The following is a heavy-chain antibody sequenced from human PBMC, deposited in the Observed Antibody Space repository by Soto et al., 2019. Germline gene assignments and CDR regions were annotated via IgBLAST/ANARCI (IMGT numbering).Heavy chain of an antibody. CDR2: ISNSGGAT. V-gene: IGHV3-23*01. J-gene: IGHJ6*02. CDR3: AKDESYSSRSYGMDV. CDR1: GLTFSYHA. D-gene: IGHD6-19*01. Sequence: SGGSLRLSCAASGLTFSYHAMSWVRQAPGKGLEWVSVISNSGGATYYANSVKGRFTISRDNSKNTLYLQMNSLRAEDTAVYVCAKDESYSSRSYGMDVWGQGTTVTVSS.